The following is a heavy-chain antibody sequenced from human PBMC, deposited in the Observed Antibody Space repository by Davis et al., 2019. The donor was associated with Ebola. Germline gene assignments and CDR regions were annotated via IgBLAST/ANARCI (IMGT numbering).Heavy chain of an antibody. D-gene: IGHD3-10*01. CDR1: GYSFTSYW. J-gene: IGHJ6*02. V-gene: IGHV5-10-1*01. CDR3: ARHGSYGSGRDYYGMDV. Sequence: GESLKISCKGSGYSFTSYWISWVRQMPGKGLEWMGRIDPSDSYTNYSPSFQGHVTISADKSISTAYLQWSSLKASDTAMYYCARHGSYGSGRDYYGMDVWGQGTTVTVSS. CDR2: IDPSDSYT.